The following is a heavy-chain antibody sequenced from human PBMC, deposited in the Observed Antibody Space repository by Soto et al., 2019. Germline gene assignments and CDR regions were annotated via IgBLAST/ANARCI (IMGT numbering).Heavy chain of an antibody. V-gene: IGHV4-34*01. CDR2: INHSGST. J-gene: IGHJ4*02. CDR3: ARGLYYYGSGRYFAY. Sequence: QVQLQQWGAGLLKPSETLSLTCAVYGGSFSSYYWSWIRQPPGKGLEWIGEINHSGSTNYNPSLKSRVTISVDTSKNHFSLKLSSVTAADTAVYDCARGLYYYGSGRYFAYWGQGTLVTVSS. CDR1: GGSFSSYY. D-gene: IGHD3-10*01.